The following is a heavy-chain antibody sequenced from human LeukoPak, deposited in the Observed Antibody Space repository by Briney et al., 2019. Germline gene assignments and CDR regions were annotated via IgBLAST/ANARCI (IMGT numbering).Heavy chain of an antibody. Sequence: SSETLSLTCTVSGGSISSGSYYWGWVRHPPGKGLEWIGTIYYSGSTYYNPSLKSRVTISVDTSKNQFSLKLSSVTAADTAVYYCARTESYYYYYMDVWGKGTTVTVSS. CDR3: ARTESYYYYYMDV. CDR2: IYYSGST. CDR1: GGSISSGSYY. J-gene: IGHJ6*03. V-gene: IGHV4-39*01.